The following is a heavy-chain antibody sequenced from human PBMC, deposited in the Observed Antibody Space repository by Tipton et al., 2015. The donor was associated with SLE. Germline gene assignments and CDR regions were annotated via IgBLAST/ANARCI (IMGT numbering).Heavy chain of an antibody. V-gene: IGHV4-59*11. CDR3: ATSDFYGSGQGLDV. CDR1: GGSFSSHY. J-gene: IGHJ6*02. CDR2: IYYSGST. Sequence: TLSLTCTVSGGSFSSHYWSWIRQPPGKGLEWIGYIYYSGSTNYNPSLKSRVTISVDTSKNQFSLILSSVTAADTAVYYCATSDFYGSGQGLDVWGQGTTVTVSS. D-gene: IGHD2/OR15-2a*01.